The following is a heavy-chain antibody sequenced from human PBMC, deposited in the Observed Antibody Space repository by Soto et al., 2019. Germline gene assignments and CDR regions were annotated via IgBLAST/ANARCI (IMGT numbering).Heavy chain of an antibody. J-gene: IGHJ4*02. CDR2: ITGGGDNT. CDR3: TQDGGSRDWLTVN. Sequence: EVQLLESGGDLVQPGGSLRLSCAASGFTFTSYAMSWSRQAPGKGLEWVSAITGGGDNTYYADSVKGRFTISRDNSKNTLYLQMNSLRAEDTGFYYCTQDGGSRDWLTVNWGQGTLVTVSS. CDR1: GFTFTSYA. V-gene: IGHV3-23*01. D-gene: IGHD3-9*01.